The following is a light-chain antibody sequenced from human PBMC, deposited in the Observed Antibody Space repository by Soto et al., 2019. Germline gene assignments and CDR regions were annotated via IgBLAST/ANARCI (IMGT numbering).Light chain of an antibody. J-gene: IGKJ1*01. CDR3: EQYDSRSPWT. Sequence: DIQLTQSPSSLSASVGDRVTITCRASESVTIWLAWYQQKPGKAPRLLIYDASTLEGGVPSRFSASGSGTEFTLTISSLQPDDFATYYSEQYDSRSPWTFGQGTKIEIK. V-gene: IGKV1-5*01. CDR2: DAS. CDR1: ESVTIW.